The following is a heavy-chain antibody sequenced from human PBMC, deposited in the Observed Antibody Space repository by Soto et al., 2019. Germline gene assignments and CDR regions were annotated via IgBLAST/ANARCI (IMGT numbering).Heavy chain of an antibody. CDR3: AIGFSSSWYEPAD. J-gene: IGHJ4*02. CDR1: GYSFSGYW. D-gene: IGHD6-13*01. Sequence: GESLKISCQSSGYSFSGYWIGWVRQMAGKGLGWMAIIYPGDSNTRYSPPFQGQVTISADKSIRTAYLQWSRLKASDSGMYYCAIGFSSSWYEPADWGQGTQVTVSS. V-gene: IGHV5-51*01. CDR2: IYPGDSNT.